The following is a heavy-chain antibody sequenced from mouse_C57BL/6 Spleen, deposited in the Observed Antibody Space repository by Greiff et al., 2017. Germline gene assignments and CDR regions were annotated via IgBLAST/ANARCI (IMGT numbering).Heavy chain of an antibody. CDR2: ISDGGSYT. CDR1: GFTFSSYA. V-gene: IGHV5-4*03. D-gene: IGHD1-1*01. CDR3: ARGPGSYAMDY. Sequence: EVTLMESGGGLVKPGGSLKLSCAASGFTFSSYAMSWVRQTPEKRLEWVATISDGGSYTYYPDNVKGRFTISRDNAKNNLYLQMSHLKSEDTAMYYCARGPGSYAMDYWGQGTSVTVSS. J-gene: IGHJ4*01.